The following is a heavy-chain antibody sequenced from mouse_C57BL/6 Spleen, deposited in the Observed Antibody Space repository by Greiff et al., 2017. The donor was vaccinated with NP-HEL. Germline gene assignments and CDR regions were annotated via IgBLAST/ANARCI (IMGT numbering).Heavy chain of an antibody. J-gene: IGHJ4*01. CDR1: GYTFTDYE. Sequence: QVHVKQSGAELVRPGASVTLSCKASGYTFTDYEMHWVKQTPVHGLEWIGAIDPETGGTAYNQKFKGKAILTADKSSSTAYMELRSLTSEDSAVYYCTYYGLAMDYWGQGTSVTVSS. V-gene: IGHV1-15*01. CDR3: TYYGLAMDY. D-gene: IGHD1-1*01. CDR2: IDPETGGT.